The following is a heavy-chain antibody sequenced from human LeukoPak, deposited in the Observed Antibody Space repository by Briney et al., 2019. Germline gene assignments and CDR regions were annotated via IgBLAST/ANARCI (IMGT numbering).Heavy chain of an antibody. CDR3: ARGHSHYYYGMDV. D-gene: IGHD6-13*01. V-gene: IGHV4-34*01. CDR2: INHSGST. CDR1: GGSFSGYY. Sequence: PSETLSLTCAVYGGSFSGYYWSWIRQPPGKGLEWIGEINHSGSTNYNPSLKSRVTISVDTSKNQFSLKLSSVTAADTAVYYCARGHSHYYYGMDVWGQGTTVTVSS. J-gene: IGHJ6*02.